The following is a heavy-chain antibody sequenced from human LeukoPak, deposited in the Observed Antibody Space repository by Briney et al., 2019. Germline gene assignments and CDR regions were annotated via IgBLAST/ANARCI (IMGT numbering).Heavy chain of an antibody. CDR3: ARDRRGYSGYAYFDY. D-gene: IGHD5-12*01. V-gene: IGHV3-11*01. CDR2: ISVSGGTT. J-gene: IGHJ4*02. CDR1: GFRFSDYY. Sequence: GGSLRLSCAASGFRFSDYYMTWVRQAPGKGLEWVSSISVSGGTTYYADSVKGRFTISRDNAKNSLYLQMHSLRAEDTAVYYCARDRRGYSGYAYFDYWGQGTLVTVSS.